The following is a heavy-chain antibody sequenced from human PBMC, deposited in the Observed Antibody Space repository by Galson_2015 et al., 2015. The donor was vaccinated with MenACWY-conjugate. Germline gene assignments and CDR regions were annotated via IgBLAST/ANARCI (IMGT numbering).Heavy chain of an antibody. CDR3: AKRTLSVGNFGMDV. D-gene: IGHD1-26*01. J-gene: IGHJ6*02. CDR1: GFTFSSYA. V-gene: IGHV3-23*01. Sequence: SLRLSCAASGFTFSSYAMSWVRQAPGKGLEWVSTISDSGTSTYYADSVKGRFTISRDNSKNTLYLQMNSLRAEDTAVYYCAKRTLSVGNFGMDVWGQGTTLTLSS. CDR2: ISDSGTST.